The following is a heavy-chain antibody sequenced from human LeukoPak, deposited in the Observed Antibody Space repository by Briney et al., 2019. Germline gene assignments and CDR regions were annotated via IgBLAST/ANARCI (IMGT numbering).Heavy chain of an antibody. D-gene: IGHD2-15*01. V-gene: IGHV3-21*01. J-gene: IGHJ4*02. CDR1: GSTFTSYA. CDR2: ISSSSGMI. Sequence: GGSLRLSCEASGSTFTSYAMNWVRQAPGKGLEWVSAISSSSGMIYYADSVKGRFTISRDNAKNSLYLQMNSLRAEDTAVYYCARASWGSAVVLAATASDFWGQGTLVTVSS. CDR3: ARASWGSAVVLAATASDF.